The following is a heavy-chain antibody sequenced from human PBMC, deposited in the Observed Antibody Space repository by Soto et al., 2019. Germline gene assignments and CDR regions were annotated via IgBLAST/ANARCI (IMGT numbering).Heavy chain of an antibody. D-gene: IGHD5-18*01. V-gene: IGHV3-73*01. CDR2: IRSKANSYAT. Sequence: GGSLRLSCAASGFTFSGSAMHRVRQASGKGLEWVGRIRSKANSYATAYAASVKGRFTISRDDSKNTAYLQMNSLKTEDTAVYYCTRPEDTSDAFDIWGQGTMVTVSS. CDR1: GFTFSGSA. J-gene: IGHJ3*02. CDR3: TRPEDTSDAFDI.